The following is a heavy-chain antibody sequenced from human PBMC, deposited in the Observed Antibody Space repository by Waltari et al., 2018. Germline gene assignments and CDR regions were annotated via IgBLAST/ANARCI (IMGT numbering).Heavy chain of an antibody. J-gene: IGHJ4*02. Sequence: EVQLVESGGGLVQPGGSLRLSCAASGFTFSSYAMSWVRRAPGKGLEWVSAISGSGGSTYYADSVKGRFTISRDNSKNTLYLQMNSRRAEDTAVYYCATLPWIVVVIFDYWGQGTLVTVSS. D-gene: IGHD3-22*01. CDR2: ISGSGGST. CDR3: ATLPWIVVVIFDY. CDR1: GFTFSSYA. V-gene: IGHV3-23*04.